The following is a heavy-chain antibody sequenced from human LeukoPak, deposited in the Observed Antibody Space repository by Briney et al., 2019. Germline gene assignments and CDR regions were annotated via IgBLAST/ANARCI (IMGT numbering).Heavy chain of an antibody. J-gene: IGHJ4*02. V-gene: IGHV3-11*01. CDR1: GFTFSDYY. CDR2: ISSSGSTI. CDR3: TRDPRHLDY. Sequence: PGGSLRLSCAASGFTFSDYYMSWIRQAPGKGLDCVSYISSSGSTIYYADSVKGRFTISRDNAKNSLYLQMNNLRADDTAVYYCTRDPRHLDYWGQGTLVTVSS.